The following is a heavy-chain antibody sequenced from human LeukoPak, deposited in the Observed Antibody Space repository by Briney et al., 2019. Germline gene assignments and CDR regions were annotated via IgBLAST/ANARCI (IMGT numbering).Heavy chain of an antibody. J-gene: IGHJ4*02. CDR2: INPSGGGT. Sequence: ASVKASCKASGYTFTNYYMHWVRQAPGQGLEWMGIINPSGGGTSYAQKFQGRLTMTRDTSTTTVYMELSSLRSEDTAMYYCAREIGPRQLHLWGSAFDYWGQGTLVTVSS. D-gene: IGHD5-18*01. CDR1: GYTFTNYY. V-gene: IGHV1-46*01. CDR3: AREIGPRQLHLWGSAFDY.